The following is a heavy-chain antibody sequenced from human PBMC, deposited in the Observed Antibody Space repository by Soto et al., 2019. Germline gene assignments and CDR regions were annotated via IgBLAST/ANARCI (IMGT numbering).Heavy chain of an antibody. CDR1: GGSISSSSYY. CDR2: IYYSGST. Sequence: SETLSLTCTVSGGSISSSSYYWGWIRQPPGKGLEWIGSIYYSGSTYYNPSLKSRVTISVDTSKNQFFLKLSSVTAADTAVYYCASPTEYCSGGSCYSGGYWGQGTLVTVSS. CDR3: ASPTEYCSGGSCYSGGY. J-gene: IGHJ4*02. V-gene: IGHV4-39*01. D-gene: IGHD2-15*01.